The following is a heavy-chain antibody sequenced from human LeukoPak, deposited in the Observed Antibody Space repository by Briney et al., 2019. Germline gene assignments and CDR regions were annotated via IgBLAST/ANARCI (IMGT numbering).Heavy chain of an antibody. D-gene: IGHD6-13*01. J-gene: IGHJ5*02. CDR2: IYYSGST. V-gene: IGHV4-39*01. CDR3: ARQALFSGGSRLDP. Sequence: PSETLSLTCTVSGGSISSSSYYWGWIRQPPGKGLEWIGSIYYSGSTYYNQSLKSRVTISVDTSKNQFSLKLSSVTAADTAVYYCARQALFSGGSRLDPWGQGTLVTVSS. CDR1: GGSISSSSYY.